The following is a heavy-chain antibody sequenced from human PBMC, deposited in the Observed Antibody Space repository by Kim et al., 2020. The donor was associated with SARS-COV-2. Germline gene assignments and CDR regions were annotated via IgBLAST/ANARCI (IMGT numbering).Heavy chain of an antibody. CDR2: DK. V-gene: IGHV3-7*03. J-gene: IGHJ5*02. D-gene: IGHD1-26*01. Sequence: DKSYVDSVKGRFTISRDNAQNSVYLQMNSLRDEDTAVYYCAGGGRWFDPWGQGTLVTVSS. CDR3: AGGGRWFDP.